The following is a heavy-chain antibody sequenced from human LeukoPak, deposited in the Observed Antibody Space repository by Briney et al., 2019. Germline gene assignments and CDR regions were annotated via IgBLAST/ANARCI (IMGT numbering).Heavy chain of an antibody. Sequence: GASVKVSCKASGYTFTGYYMHWVRQAPGQGLEWMGRIIPIFGTANYAQKFQGRVTITTDESTSTAYMELSSLRSEDTAVYYCASYGSGSYFDYWGQGTLVTVSS. CDR1: GYTFTGYY. J-gene: IGHJ4*02. V-gene: IGHV1-69*05. D-gene: IGHD3-10*01. CDR3: ASYGSGSYFDY. CDR2: IIPIFGTA.